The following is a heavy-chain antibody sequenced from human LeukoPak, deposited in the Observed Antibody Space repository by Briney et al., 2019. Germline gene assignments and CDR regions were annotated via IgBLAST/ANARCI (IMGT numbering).Heavy chain of an antibody. CDR2: IYSGGST. V-gene: IGHV3-53*01. CDR1: GFTVSSNY. Sequence: GGSLRLSCAASGFTVSSNYMSWVRQAPGKGLEWVSVIYSGGSTCYADSVKGRFTISRDNSKNTLYLQMNSLRAEDTAVYYCARARYSGSYHGYFDYWGQGTLVTVSS. J-gene: IGHJ4*02. CDR3: ARARYSGSYHGYFDY. D-gene: IGHD3-10*01.